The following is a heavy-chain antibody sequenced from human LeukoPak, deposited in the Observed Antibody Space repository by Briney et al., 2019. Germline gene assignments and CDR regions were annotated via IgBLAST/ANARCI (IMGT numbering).Heavy chain of an antibody. CDR3: ARERSASVDYYDRLEADY. D-gene: IGHD3-22*01. J-gene: IGHJ4*02. CDR1: GYTFTGYY. V-gene: IGHV1-2*02. Sequence: ASVTVSCKASGYTFTGYYMHWVRQAPGQGLEWMGWINPNSGGTNYAQKFQGRVTMTRDTSISTAYMELSRLRSDDTAVYYCARERSASVDYYDRLEADYWGQGTLVTVSS. CDR2: INPNSGGT.